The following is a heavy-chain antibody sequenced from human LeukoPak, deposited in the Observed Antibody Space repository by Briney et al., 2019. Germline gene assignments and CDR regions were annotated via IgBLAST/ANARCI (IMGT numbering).Heavy chain of an antibody. J-gene: IGHJ3*02. V-gene: IGHV4-39*07. CDR2: IYYSGST. CDR3: ADWGAYDSSGYYYPPGAFDI. Sequence: SETLSLTCTVSGGSISSSSYYWGWIRQPPGKGLEWIGGIYYSGSTYYNPSLKSRVTISVDTSKNQFSLKLSSVTAADTAVYYCADWGAYDSSGYYYPPGAFDIWGQGTMVTVSS. D-gene: IGHD3-22*01. CDR1: GGSISSSSYY.